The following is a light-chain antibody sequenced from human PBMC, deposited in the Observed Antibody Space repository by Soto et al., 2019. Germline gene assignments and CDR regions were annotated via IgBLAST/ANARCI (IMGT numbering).Light chain of an antibody. CDR2: DGS. CDR1: QIISTW. V-gene: IGKV1-5*01. CDR3: QQYNSYSLT. J-gene: IGKJ4*01. Sequence: DIQMTQSPSTLSASVGDRVTITCRASQIISTWLAWYQQKPGKAPKLLIYDGSRLESGVPSRFSGGGSGTEFTLTISSLQPDEFATYYCQQYNSYSLTFGGGTKVEIK.